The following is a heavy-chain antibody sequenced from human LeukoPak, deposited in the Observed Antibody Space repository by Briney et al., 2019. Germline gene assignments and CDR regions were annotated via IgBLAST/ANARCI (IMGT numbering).Heavy chain of an antibody. CDR3: ARSSNSYGNSRRYYYYYYMDV. CDR2: IYYSGST. V-gene: IGHV4-38-2*02. Sequence: SETLSLTCTVSGYSISSGYYWGWIRQPPGKGLEWIGYIYYSGSTNYNPSLKSRVTISVDTSKNQFSLKLSSVTAADTAVYYCARSSNSYGNSRRYYYYYYMDVWGKGTTVTVSS. CDR1: GYSISSGYY. D-gene: IGHD5-18*01. J-gene: IGHJ6*03.